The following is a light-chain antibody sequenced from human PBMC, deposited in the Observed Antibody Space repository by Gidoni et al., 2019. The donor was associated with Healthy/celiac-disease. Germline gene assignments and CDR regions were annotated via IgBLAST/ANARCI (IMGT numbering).Light chain of an antibody. J-gene: IGKJ1*01. CDR2: KAS. Sequence: DIQMTPSPSTLSASVGDTVTITCRASQSISSWLAWYQQKPGKAPKLLIYKASSLESGVPSRFSGSGSGTEFTLTISSLQPDDFATYYCQQYNSDWTFGQGTKVEIK. CDR1: QSISSW. CDR3: QQYNSDWT. V-gene: IGKV1-5*03.